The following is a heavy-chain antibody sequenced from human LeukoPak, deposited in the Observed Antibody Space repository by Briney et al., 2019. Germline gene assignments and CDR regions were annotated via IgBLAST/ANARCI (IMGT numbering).Heavy chain of an antibody. CDR2: IWYDGSNK. CDR3: TRGFWYSSGWSRLDY. Sequence: GGSLRLSCAASGFTFSSYGMHWVRQAPGKGLEWVAVIWYDGSNKYYADSVKGRFTISRDSSKNTLDLQMNSLRAEDTAVYYCTRGFWYSSGWSRLDYWGQGTLVTVSS. J-gene: IGHJ4*02. CDR1: GFTFSSYG. V-gene: IGHV3-33*01. D-gene: IGHD6-19*01.